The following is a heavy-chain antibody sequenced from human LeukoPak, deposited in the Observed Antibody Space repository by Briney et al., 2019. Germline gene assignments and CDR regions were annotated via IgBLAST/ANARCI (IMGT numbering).Heavy chain of an antibody. V-gene: IGHV1-18*01. CDR3: ARRPPGYSNYYFDY. D-gene: IGHD4-11*01. CDR1: GYTFTSYG. Sequence: ASVKVSCKASGYTFTSYGISWVRQAPGQGLEWMGWISAYNGNTNYAQTLQGRVTMTTDTSTSTAYMELRSLRSDDTAVYYCARRPPGYSNYYFDYWGQGTLVTVSS. J-gene: IGHJ4*02. CDR2: ISAYNGNT.